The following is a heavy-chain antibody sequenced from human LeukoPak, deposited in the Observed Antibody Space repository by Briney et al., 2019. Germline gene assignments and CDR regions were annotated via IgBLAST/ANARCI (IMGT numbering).Heavy chain of an antibody. CDR3: ARGYGSGSYSCRGASDI. Sequence: PSDTLSLTCAVSGYSISSTNWWGWIRQPPGKGLEWIGYIYSSGSAYYNPSLKSRITMSVDTSKNEFSLKLSSVTAVDTAVYYCARGYGSGSYSCRGASDIWGQGTMVTVSS. J-gene: IGHJ3*02. D-gene: IGHD3-10*01. V-gene: IGHV4-28*03. CDR2: IYSSGSA. CDR1: GYSISSTNW.